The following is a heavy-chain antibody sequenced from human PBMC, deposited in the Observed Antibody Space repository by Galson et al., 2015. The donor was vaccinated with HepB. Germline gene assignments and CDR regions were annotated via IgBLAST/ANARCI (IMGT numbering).Heavy chain of an antibody. CDR3: ARMEDYYYMDV. V-gene: IGHV2-70*01. Sequence: PALVKPTQTLTLTCTFSGFSLNTSVMCVSWIRQPPGKALEWLALIDSEDDKYYSTSLRTRLTISKDTSKNQVVLTMTNMDPVDTGTYYCARMEDYYYMDVGGKGTTVTVSS. CDR2: IDSEDDK. CDR1: GFSLNTSVMC. J-gene: IGHJ6*03.